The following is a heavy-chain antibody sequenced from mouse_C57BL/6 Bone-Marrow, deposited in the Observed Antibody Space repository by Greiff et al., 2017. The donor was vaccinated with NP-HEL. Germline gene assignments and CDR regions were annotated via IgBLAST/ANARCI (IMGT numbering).Heavy chain of an antibody. D-gene: IGHD2-4*01. CDR2: IWGGGST. CDR3: SAYYDYDGFAY. V-gene: IGHV2-9*01. CDR1: GFSLTSYG. J-gene: IGHJ3*01. Sequence: VKLVVSGPGLVAPSQCLSITCTVSGFSLTSYGVDWVRQPPGKGLEWLGVIWGGGSTNYNSALMSRLSISKDNSKSQVFLKMNSLQTDDTAMYYCSAYYDYDGFAYWGQGTLVTVSA.